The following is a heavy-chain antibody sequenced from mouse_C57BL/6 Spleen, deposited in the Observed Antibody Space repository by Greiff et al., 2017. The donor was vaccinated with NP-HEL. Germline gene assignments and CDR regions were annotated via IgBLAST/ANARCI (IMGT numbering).Heavy chain of an antibody. J-gene: IGHJ1*03. CDR2: INPSNGGT. V-gene: IGHV1-53*01. Sequence: VQLQQPGTELVKPGASVKLSCKASGYTFTSYWMHWVKQRPGQGLEWIGNINPSNGGTNYNEKFKSKATLTVDKSSSTAYMQLSSLTSEDSAVYYWERLSYSNHLYWSFDVGGTGTTVTVSS. CDR1: GYTFTSYW. D-gene: IGHD2-5*01. CDR3: ERLSYSNHLYWSFDV.